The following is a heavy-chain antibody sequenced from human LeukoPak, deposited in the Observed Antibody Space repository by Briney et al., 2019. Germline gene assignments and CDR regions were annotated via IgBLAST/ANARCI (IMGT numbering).Heavy chain of an antibody. CDR3: ARDLFAVTTYEPYNWFDP. CDR1: GYTFTGYY. D-gene: IGHD4-17*01. V-gene: IGHV1-2*02. Sequence: ASVKVSCKASGYTFTGYYMHWVRQAPGQGLEWMGWVNPNSGGTNYAQKFQGRVTMTRDTSISTAYMELSRLRSDDTAVYYCARDLFAVTTYEPYNWFDPWGQGTLVTVSS. CDR2: VNPNSGGT. J-gene: IGHJ5*02.